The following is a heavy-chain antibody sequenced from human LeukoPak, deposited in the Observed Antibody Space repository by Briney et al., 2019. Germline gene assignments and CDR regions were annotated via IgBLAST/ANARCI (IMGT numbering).Heavy chain of an antibody. CDR3: ARDLEGDGYNPRGDAFDI. CDR2: VSYDGSNK. D-gene: IGHD5-24*01. CDR1: GFTFSTYA. V-gene: IGHV3-30-3*01. J-gene: IGHJ3*02. Sequence: GGSLRLSCAASGFTFSTYAIHWVRQAPGKGLEWVTVVSYDGSNKYYADSVKGRFTISRDNSKNTVYLQINSLRTEDTAVYYCARDLEGDGYNPRGDAFDIWGQGTMVTVSS.